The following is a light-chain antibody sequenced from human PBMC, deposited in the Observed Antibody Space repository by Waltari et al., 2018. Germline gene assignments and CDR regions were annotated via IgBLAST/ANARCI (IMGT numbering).Light chain of an antibody. CDR3: QSVDVTALP. J-gene: IGLJ2*01. Sequence: SYELTQPPSVSVSPGQTATLTCSRDLLPKQFAYWYQQRPGQAPFLLIYKDTERASGIPERFSGSTSGTTVTLTIAGVQAEDEADYFCQSVDVTALPFGGGTRLTVL. CDR1: LLPKQF. CDR2: KDT. V-gene: IGLV3-25*03.